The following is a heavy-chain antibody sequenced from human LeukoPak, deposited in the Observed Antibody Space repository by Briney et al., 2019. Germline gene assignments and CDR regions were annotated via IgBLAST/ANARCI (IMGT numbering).Heavy chain of an antibody. Sequence: PGGSLRLSCAVSGFSLSRYAMSWVRKAPRKGLEWVSAISDSGGSTYYADSVKGRFTISRDNSRNTLYLQMNTLRAEDTAVYYCAKCRGSSWSDYFDYWGQGTLVTVSS. CDR2: ISDSGGST. CDR1: GFSLSRYA. V-gene: IGHV3-23*01. D-gene: IGHD6-13*01. J-gene: IGHJ4*02. CDR3: AKCRGSSWSDYFDY.